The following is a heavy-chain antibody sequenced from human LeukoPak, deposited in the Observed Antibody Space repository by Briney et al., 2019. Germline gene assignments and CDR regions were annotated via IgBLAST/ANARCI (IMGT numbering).Heavy chain of an antibody. Sequence: ASVKVSCKASGYTFTSYGISWVRQAPGQGLEWMGWISAYNGNTNYAQKLQGRVTMTTDTSTSTAYMELRSLRSDDTAVYYCARPRIHYDSSGYYFYFDYWGQGTLVTASS. V-gene: IGHV1-18*01. D-gene: IGHD3-22*01. J-gene: IGHJ4*02. CDR3: ARPRIHYDSSGYYFYFDY. CDR1: GYTFTSYG. CDR2: ISAYNGNT.